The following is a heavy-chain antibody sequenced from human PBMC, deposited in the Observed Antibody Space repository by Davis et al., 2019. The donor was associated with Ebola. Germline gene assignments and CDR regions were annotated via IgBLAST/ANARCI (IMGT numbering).Heavy chain of an antibody. J-gene: IGHJ6*02. CDR3: ARGPRDYCSFNPCHYFGMDV. D-gene: IGHD4-17*01. Sequence: PGGSLRLSCAASGLTVSSNYMSWVRQAPGKGLEWVSVIYRAGNTYYADSVEGRFTISRDNSKNTLYLQMNGLGAEDTAVYYCARGPRDYCSFNPCHYFGMDVWGQGATVTVSS. V-gene: IGHV3-53*01. CDR1: GLTVSSNY. CDR2: IYRAGNT.